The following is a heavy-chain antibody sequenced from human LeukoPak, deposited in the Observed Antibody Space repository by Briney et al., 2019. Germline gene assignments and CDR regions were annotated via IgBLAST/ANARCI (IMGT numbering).Heavy chain of an antibody. CDR3: VGGAGWSFDY. D-gene: IGHD1-26*01. V-gene: IGHV3-33*01. J-gene: IGHJ4*02. CDR2: IWHDGSNK. Sequence: GVSLRFSCAVSGLTFSSYGMHWVRQAPGKGRVWVAVIWHDGSNKYYADSVKGRFTISRDNSKNTLYLQINSRRAEDTAVYYCVGGAGWSFDYWSQGTLVTVSS. CDR1: GLTFSSYG.